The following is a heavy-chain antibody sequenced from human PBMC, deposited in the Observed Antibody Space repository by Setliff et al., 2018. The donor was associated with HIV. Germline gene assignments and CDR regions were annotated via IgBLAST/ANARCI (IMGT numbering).Heavy chain of an antibody. CDR1: GFTLSQYD. D-gene: IGHD4-17*01. CDR3: ARDTVDLYAFDI. J-gene: IGHJ3*02. CDR2: ISNTAGTI. Sequence: PGESLKISCEASGFTLSQYDMNWVRQAPGKGLEWLSYISNTAGTIYYADSVKGRFTISRDTAKNSMYLQMNNLRVEDTAVYYCARDTVDLYAFDIWGQGTMVTVSS. V-gene: IGHV3-48*01.